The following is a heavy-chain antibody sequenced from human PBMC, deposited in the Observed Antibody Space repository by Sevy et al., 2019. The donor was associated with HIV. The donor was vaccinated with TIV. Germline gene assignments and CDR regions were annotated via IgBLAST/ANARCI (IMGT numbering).Heavy chain of an antibody. CDR1: GFTFSSNW. V-gene: IGHV3-23*01. CDR2: LSGSGGST. CDR3: AKDRVWELGDAFDI. J-gene: IGHJ3*02. Sequence: GGSLRLSCATSGFTFSSNWMTWVRQAPGKGLEWVSGLSGSGGSTNYADSVKGRFTISRDNSKNTLYLQMSSLRAEDTAVYYCAKDRVWELGDAFDIWGQGTMVTVSS. D-gene: IGHD6-13*01.